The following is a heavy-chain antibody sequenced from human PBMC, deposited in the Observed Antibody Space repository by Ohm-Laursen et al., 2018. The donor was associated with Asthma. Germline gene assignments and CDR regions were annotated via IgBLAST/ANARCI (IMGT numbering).Heavy chain of an antibody. Sequence: GTLSLTCTVSGGSISSSSYYWGWIRQPPGKGLEWIGSIYYSGSTYYNPSLKSRVTISVDTSKNQFSLKLSSVTAADTAVYFCARRNRDRSGYYYVDYWGQGTLVTVSS. CDR2: IYYSGST. D-gene: IGHD3-22*01. CDR3: ARRNRDRSGYYYVDY. V-gene: IGHV4-39*01. CDR1: GGSISSSSYY. J-gene: IGHJ4*02.